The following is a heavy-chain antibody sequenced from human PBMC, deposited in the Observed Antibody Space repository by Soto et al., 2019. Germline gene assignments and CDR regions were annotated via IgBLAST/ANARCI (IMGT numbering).Heavy chain of an antibody. CDR3: ARTIVVVVPDNFDH. Sequence: EVQLVESGGGLVQPGGSLRLSCAASGFTIGDYWMSWVRQAPGTGLEWVANIKQDGSEKYYVDSVKGRFTISRDSAKNSLYLQMNSLRGEDTAVYYCARTIVVVVPDNFDHWGQGTLVTVSS. V-gene: IGHV3-7*01. CDR2: IKQDGSEK. CDR1: GFTIGDYW. D-gene: IGHD3-22*01. J-gene: IGHJ4*02.